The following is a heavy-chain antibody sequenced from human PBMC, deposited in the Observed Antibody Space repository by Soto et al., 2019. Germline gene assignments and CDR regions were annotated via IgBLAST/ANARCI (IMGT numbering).Heavy chain of an antibody. CDR2: IYYSGST. CDR3: ARVFGFGGMDV. J-gene: IGHJ6*02. V-gene: IGHV4-31*03. Sequence: QVQLQESGPGLVKPSQTLSLTCTVSGGSISSGGYYWSWIRQHPGKGLEWIGYIYYSGSTYYHPSLKSRVTISVDKSKNQFSLERSSVTAADTAVYYCARVFGFGGMDVWGQGTTVTVSS. D-gene: IGHD3-10*01. CDR1: GGSISSGGYY.